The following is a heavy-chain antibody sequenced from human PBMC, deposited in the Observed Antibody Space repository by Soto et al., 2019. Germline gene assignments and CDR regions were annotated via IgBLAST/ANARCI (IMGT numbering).Heavy chain of an antibody. J-gene: IGHJ5*02. V-gene: IGHV4-61*01. CDR3: ARDDGAAAGTGWFDP. Sequence: PSETLSLTCTVSGGSVSSGSYYWSWIRQPPGKGLEWIGYIYYSGSTNYNPSLKSRVTISVDTSKNQFSLKLSSVTAADTAVYYCARDDGAAAGTGWFDPWGQGTLVTVSS. CDR1: GGSVSSGSYY. CDR2: IYYSGST. D-gene: IGHD6-13*01.